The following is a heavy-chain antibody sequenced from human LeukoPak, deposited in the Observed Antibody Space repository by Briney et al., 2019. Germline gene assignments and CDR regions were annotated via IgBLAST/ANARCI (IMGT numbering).Heavy chain of an antibody. Sequence: PGGSLRLSCAASGFTFSSYEMNWVRQAPGKGLEWVSYISSSGSTIYYADSVKGRFTISRDNAKNSLYLQMNSLRAEDTAVYYCARMYSSGWGGDDYWGQGTLVTVSS. J-gene: IGHJ4*02. CDR1: GFTFSSYE. CDR3: ARMYSSGWGGDDY. CDR2: ISSSGSTI. D-gene: IGHD6-19*01. V-gene: IGHV3-48*03.